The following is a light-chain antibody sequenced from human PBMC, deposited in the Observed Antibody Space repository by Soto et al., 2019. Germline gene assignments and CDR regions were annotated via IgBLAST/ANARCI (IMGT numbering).Light chain of an antibody. J-gene: IGKJ4*01. CDR3: QHYKTCPLA. CDR1: QGVGST. V-gene: IGKV3-15*01. CDR2: DAY. Sequence: EIVMTQSPATLSVSPGERVTLSCRASQGVGSTLAWYRQQPGHAPRLLIYDAYIRATGVPARFSGSGSGTEFTLTISSLQSEDFAVYYCQHYKTCPLAFGGGTKVEIK.